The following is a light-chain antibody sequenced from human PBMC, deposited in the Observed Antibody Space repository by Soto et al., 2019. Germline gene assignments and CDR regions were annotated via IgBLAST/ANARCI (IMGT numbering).Light chain of an antibody. CDR2: DDS. Sequence: SYELTQPPSVSVAPGQTARITCGGDKMKSKSVYWYQQKPGQAPVLVIYDDSGRPSGIPERFSGSNSGGTAALTVSRVEAGDEADYYCQVWDSGSDHYVFGAGTKLTVL. J-gene: IGLJ1*01. V-gene: IGLV3-21*02. CDR1: KMKSKS. CDR3: QVWDSGSDHYV.